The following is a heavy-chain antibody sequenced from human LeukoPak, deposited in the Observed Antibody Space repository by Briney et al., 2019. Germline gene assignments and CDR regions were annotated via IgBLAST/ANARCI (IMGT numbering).Heavy chain of an antibody. CDR3: ARGLFGSGSLHDY. J-gene: IGHJ4*02. CDR1: GFTFSSYS. V-gene: IGHV3-21*01. Sequence: NPGGSLRLSCAASGFTFSSYSMNWVRQAPGKGLEWVSSISSSSSYIYYADSVKGRFTISRDNAKNSLYLQMNSLRAEDTAVYYCARGLFGSGSLHDYWGQGTLVTVSS. CDR2: ISSSSSYI. D-gene: IGHD3-10*01.